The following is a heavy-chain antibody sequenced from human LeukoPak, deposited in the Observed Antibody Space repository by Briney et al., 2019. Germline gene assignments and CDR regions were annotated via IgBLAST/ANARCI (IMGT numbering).Heavy chain of an antibody. CDR3: ARSGSSWYRKVAHDAFDI. V-gene: IGHV4-30-4*01. Sequence: SQTLSLTCTVSGGSISSGGYYWSWIRQPPGKGLEWIGYIYYSGSTYYNPSLKSRVTISVDTSKNQFSLKLSSVTAADTAVYYCARSGSSWYRKVAHDAFDIWGQGTIVTVSS. CDR1: GGSISSGGYY. CDR2: IYYSGST. J-gene: IGHJ3*02. D-gene: IGHD6-13*01.